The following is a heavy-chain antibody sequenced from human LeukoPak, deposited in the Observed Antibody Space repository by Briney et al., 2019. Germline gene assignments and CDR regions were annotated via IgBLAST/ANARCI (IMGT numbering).Heavy chain of an antibody. CDR1: GFTFSSYE. CDR3: ARDTLYDSSGYHYFDY. CDR2: ISSSGSTI. V-gene: IGHV3-48*03. D-gene: IGHD3-22*01. Sequence: PGGSLRLSCAASGFTFSSYEMNWVRQAPGKGREWVSYISSSGSTIYYADSVKGRFTISRDNAKNSLYLQMNSLRAEDTALYYCARDTLYDSSGYHYFDYWGQGTLVTVSS. J-gene: IGHJ4*02.